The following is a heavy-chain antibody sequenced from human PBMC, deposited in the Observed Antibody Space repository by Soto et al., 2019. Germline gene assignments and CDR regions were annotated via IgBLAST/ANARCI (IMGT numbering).Heavy chain of an antibody. CDR3: ARSRGPHSSSWPPDY. Sequence: GASVKVSCKASGYTFTSYGISWVRQAPGQGLEWMGIINPSGGSTRHAQKFQGRVTMTRDTSTSTVYMDVSSLRSEDTAVYYCARSRGPHSSSWPPDYWGQGTLVTVSS. J-gene: IGHJ4*02. D-gene: IGHD6-13*01. CDR1: GYTFTSYG. V-gene: IGHV1-46*01. CDR2: INPSGGST.